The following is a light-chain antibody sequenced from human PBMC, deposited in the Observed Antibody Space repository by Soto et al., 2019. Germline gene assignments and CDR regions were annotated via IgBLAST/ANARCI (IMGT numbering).Light chain of an antibody. CDR1: SSDVGAYNY. V-gene: IGLV2-14*03. CDR3: ASYTTANTVI. CDR2: DGS. J-gene: IGLJ2*01. Sequence: QSVLTQSASVSGSPGQSITISCTGTSSDVGAYNYVSWYQQHPGKAPKLMIYDGSIRPSGVSNRFSGSKSDNTASLTISGLQAEDEADYYCASYTTANTVIFGGGTQLTVL.